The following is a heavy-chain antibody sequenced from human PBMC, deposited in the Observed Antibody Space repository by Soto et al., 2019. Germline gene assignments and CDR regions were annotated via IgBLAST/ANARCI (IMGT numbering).Heavy chain of an antibody. D-gene: IGHD6-13*01. V-gene: IGHV4-38-2*01. J-gene: IGHJ5*02. CDR1: GYSISSGYY. CDR2: IYHSGST. CDR3: ARAGRAAAGSA. Sequence: WETLSLTCAVSGYSISSGYYWGWIRQPPGKGLEWIGSIYHSGSTYYNPSLKSRVTISVDTSKNQFSLKLSSVTAADTAVYYCARAGRAAAGSAWGQGTLVTVSS.